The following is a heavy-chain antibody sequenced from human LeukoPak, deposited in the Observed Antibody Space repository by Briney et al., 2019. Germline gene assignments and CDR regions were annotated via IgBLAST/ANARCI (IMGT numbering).Heavy chain of an antibody. Sequence: GGSLRLSCAASGFSFSVYWMHWVRQAPGKGPVWVSRIKTDGSITDYADFVKGRFTISRDNAKNTLYLQMNSLRADDTAVYYCAKGNYYDSSGYSLHDWGQGTLVTVSS. V-gene: IGHV3-74*01. J-gene: IGHJ4*02. CDR1: GFSFSVYW. D-gene: IGHD3-22*01. CDR2: IKTDGSIT. CDR3: AKGNYYDSSGYSLHD.